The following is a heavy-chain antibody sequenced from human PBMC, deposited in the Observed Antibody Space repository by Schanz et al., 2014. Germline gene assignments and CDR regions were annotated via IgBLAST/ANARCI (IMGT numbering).Heavy chain of an antibody. CDR3: ARGRYCSSTSCYNRNWYFDL. V-gene: IGHV1-8*01. D-gene: IGHD2-2*02. J-gene: IGHJ2*01. CDR2: MNPNSGNT. CDR1: GYTFTSYD. Sequence: QVQLVQSGAEVTKPGASVKVSCKASGYTFTSYDINWVRQATGQGLEWMGWMNPNSGNTGYAQKFQGRVTMTRNTSISTAYMELSSLRSEDTAVYYCARGRYCSSTSCYNRNWYFDLWGRGTLVTVSS.